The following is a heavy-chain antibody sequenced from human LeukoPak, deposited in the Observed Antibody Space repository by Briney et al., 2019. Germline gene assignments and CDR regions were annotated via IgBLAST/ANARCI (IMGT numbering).Heavy chain of an antibody. Sequence: GGSLRLSCAASGFTFSSYSLNWVRQAPGKGLEWVSHITNNADATYYADSVKGRFTVSRDNSNNILYLQLDSLRAEDAAVYYCAKDFWSGNYQSGGLDVWAQGSTVTVSS. J-gene: IGHJ6*02. CDR1: GFTFSSYS. CDR2: ITNNADAT. D-gene: IGHD3-3*01. CDR3: AKDFWSGNYQSGGLDV. V-gene: IGHV3-23*01.